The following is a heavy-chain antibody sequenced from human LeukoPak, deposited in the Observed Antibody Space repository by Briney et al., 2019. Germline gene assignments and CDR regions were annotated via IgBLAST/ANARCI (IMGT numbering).Heavy chain of an antibody. Sequence: SETLALTCTVSGGSISSSRYYWGGIRQPPGKGLEWIGSIYYSGSTYYHPSLKSRVTISVDTSKNQFSLKLSSVTAADTAVYYCARHYSGSLDYWGQGTLVTVSS. CDR1: GGSISSSRYY. V-gene: IGHV4-39*01. CDR3: ARHYSGSLDY. D-gene: IGHD1-26*01. CDR2: IYYSGST. J-gene: IGHJ4*02.